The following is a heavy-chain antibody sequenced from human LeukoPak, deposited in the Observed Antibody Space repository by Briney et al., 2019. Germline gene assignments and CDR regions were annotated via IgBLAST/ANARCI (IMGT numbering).Heavy chain of an antibody. CDR2: ISLNGDTT. CDR3: AQGYSSGWFPY. CDR1: GFSVTSYG. Sequence: GGSLRLSCAVSGFSVTSYGMSWVRQAPGKGLEWISAISLNGDTTYYADSVKGRFIISRNNSENKLYLQMNSLRTEDTAVYYCAQGYSSGWFPYWGQGSLVSVSS. J-gene: IGHJ4*02. V-gene: IGHV3-23*01. D-gene: IGHD6-19*01.